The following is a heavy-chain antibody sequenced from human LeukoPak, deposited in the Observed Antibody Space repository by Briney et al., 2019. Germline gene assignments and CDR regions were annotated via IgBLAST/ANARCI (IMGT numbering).Heavy chain of an antibody. V-gene: IGHV3-9*01. CDR2: ISWNSGSI. Sequence: GGSLRLSCAASGFTFDDYAMHWVRQAPGKGLEWVSGISWNSGSIGYADSVKGRFTISRDNAKNSLYLQMNSLRAEDTALYYCAKALGVVVTNPSDYWGQGTLVTVSS. J-gene: IGHJ4*02. D-gene: IGHD3-22*01. CDR1: GFTFDDYA. CDR3: AKALGVVVTNPSDY.